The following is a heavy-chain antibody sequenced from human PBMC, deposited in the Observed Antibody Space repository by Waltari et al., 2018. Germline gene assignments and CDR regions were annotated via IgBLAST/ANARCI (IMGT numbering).Heavy chain of an antibody. D-gene: IGHD3-16*01. Sequence: QVQLVQSGAEVKKPGTSVKISCKASGYIFTTYHVYWVRQAPGEGLQYMGAINPSDGGTHYAQRCRGRVTMTRATSTSTVYMEIHSRRVEDTAVYYCSRDGLEYYYGMDVWGQGTTVTVSS. V-gene: IGHV1-46*03. CDR3: SRDGLEYYYGMDV. CDR2: INPSDGGT. J-gene: IGHJ6*02. CDR1: GYIFTTYH.